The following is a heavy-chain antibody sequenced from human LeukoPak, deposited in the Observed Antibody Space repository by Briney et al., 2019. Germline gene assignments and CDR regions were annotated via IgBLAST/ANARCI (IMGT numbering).Heavy chain of an antibody. D-gene: IGHD3-22*01. J-gene: IGHJ4*02. CDR1: GGSISSSSYY. CDR2: IHHSGST. V-gene: IGHV4-39*07. CDR3: TSYFYDSSGYYAPD. Sequence: SETLSLTCTVSGGSISSSSYYWGWIRQPPGKGLEWIGEIHHSGSTNYNPSLKSRVTISVDKSKNQFSLRLSSVTAADTAVYFCTSYFYDSSGYYAPDWGQGTLVTVSS.